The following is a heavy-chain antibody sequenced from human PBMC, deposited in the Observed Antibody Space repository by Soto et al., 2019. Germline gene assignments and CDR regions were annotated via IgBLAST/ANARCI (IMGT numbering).Heavy chain of an antibody. J-gene: IGHJ4*02. Sequence: QVQLVQSGAEVKKPGASVKVSCKASGYTFTSFGITWVRQAPGQGHEWMGWISTYNGNTNYPQKLQGRVSLTTDTSTSTAYMELGSLRSDDTAVYYCARDKRRGDYLQGDTWDYWGQGTLVTVSS. CDR3: ARDKRRGDYLQGDTWDY. D-gene: IGHD4-17*01. V-gene: IGHV1-18*01. CDR2: ISTYNGNT. CDR1: GYTFTSFG.